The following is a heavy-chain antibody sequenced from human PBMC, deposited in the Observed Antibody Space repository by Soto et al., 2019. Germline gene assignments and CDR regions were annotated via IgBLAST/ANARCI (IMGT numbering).Heavy chain of an antibody. V-gene: IGHV4-31*03. Sequence: SETLSLTCTVSGGSISSGGYYWSWIRQHPGKGLEWIGYIYYSGSTYYNPSLKSRVTISVDTSKNQFSLKLSSVTAADTAVYYCAREPLEYGSGSPAYYFDYWGQGTLVTVSS. CDR1: GGSISSGGYY. D-gene: IGHD3-10*01. CDR2: IYYSGST. CDR3: AREPLEYGSGSPAYYFDY. J-gene: IGHJ4*02.